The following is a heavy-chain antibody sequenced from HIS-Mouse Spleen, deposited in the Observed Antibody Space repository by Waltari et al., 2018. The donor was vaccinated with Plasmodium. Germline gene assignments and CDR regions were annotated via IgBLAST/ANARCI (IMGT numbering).Heavy chain of an antibody. CDR2: ISYDGSNK. CDR3: AKGSFIGSGYDPWAFDI. V-gene: IGHV3-30*18. Sequence: QVQLVESGGGVVQPWRYLRLSCAASVFPFTRCGLPWVRQAPGKGLEWVAVISYDGSNKYYADSVKGRFTISRDNSKNTLYLQMNSLRAEDTAVYYCAKGSFIGSGYDPWAFDIWGQGTMVTVSS. D-gene: IGHD5-12*01. J-gene: IGHJ3*02. CDR1: VFPFTRCG.